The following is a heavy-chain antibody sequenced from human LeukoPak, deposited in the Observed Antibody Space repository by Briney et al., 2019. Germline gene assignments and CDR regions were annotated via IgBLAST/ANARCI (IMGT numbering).Heavy chain of an antibody. CDR2: INTNTGNP. CDR1: GYTFTSYA. D-gene: IGHD2-15*01. Sequence: ASVKVSCKASGYTFTSYAMNWVRQAPGQGLEWMGWINTNTGNPTYAQGFTGRFVFSLDTSVSTAYLQMSSLKAEDTAVYYCARVIGCSGGSCYGWFDPWGQGTLVTVSS. J-gene: IGHJ5*02. CDR3: ARVIGCSGGSCYGWFDP. V-gene: IGHV7-4-1*02.